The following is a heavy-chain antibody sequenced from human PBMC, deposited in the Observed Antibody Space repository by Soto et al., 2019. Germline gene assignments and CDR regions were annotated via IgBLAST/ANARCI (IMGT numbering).Heavy chain of an antibody. Sequence: EVQLLESGGGLIQPGGSLRLSCAASGFAFSSYAMSWVRQAPGKGLEWVSAISSSSSYIYYADSVKGRFTISRDNAKNSLYLQMNSLRAEDTAVYYCARGVGGSDYWGQGTLVTVSS. V-gene: IGHV3-21*01. D-gene: IGHD3-3*01. J-gene: IGHJ4*02. CDR3: ARGVGGSDY. CDR2: ISSSSSYI. CDR1: GFAFSSYA.